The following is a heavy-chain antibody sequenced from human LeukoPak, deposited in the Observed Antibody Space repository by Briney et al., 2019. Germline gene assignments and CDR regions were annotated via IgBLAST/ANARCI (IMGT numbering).Heavy chain of an antibody. J-gene: IGHJ4*02. CDR3: TRLARGAFEDY. Sequence: GGSLILSCAASGFTFSGSAVHWVRQASGKGLEWVGRVSSKAKNYATAYTASVKGRFTVSRDDSKNTAYLQMNSLKIEDTAVYYCTRLARGAFEDYWGQGTLVTVSS. D-gene: IGHD3-10*01. V-gene: IGHV3-73*01. CDR1: GFTFSGSA. CDR2: VSSKAKNYAT.